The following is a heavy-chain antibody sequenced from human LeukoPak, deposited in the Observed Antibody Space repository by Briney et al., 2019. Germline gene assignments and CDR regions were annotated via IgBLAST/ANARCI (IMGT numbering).Heavy chain of an antibody. V-gene: IGHV3-7*01. CDR1: GFIFSSYW. J-gene: IGHJ1*01. D-gene: IGHD2-15*01. CDR2: IKQDGSEK. Sequence: GGSLRLSCAASGFIFSSYWMSWVRQAPGKGLEWVANIKQDGSEKYYVDSVKGRFTISRDNAKNSLYLQMNSLRAEDTAVYYCARDTARYCSGGSCAGEYFQHWGQGTLVTVSS. CDR3: ARDTARYCSGGSCAGEYFQH.